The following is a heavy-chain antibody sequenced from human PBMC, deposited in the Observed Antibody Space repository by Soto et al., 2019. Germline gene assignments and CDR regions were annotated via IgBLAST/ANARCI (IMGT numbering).Heavy chain of an antibody. J-gene: IGHJ4*02. CDR1: GYTFTYRY. CDR3: ASGSGDGYNHFDY. D-gene: IGHD5-12*01. V-gene: IGHV1-45*02. CDR2: ITPFNGNT. Sequence: SVNVSCKASGYTFTYRYLHWVRQAPGQALEWMGWITPFNGNTNYAQKFQDRVTITRDRSMSTAYMELSSLRSEDTAMYYCASGSGDGYNHFDYWGQGTLVTVSS.